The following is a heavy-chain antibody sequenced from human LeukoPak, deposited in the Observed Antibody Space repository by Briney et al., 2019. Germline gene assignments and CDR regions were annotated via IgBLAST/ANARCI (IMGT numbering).Heavy chain of an antibody. CDR1: GYTLTELS. J-gene: IGHJ5*02. D-gene: IGHD3-3*01. Sequence: GASVKVSCKVSGYTLTELSMHWVRQAPGKGLEWMGGFDPEDGETIYVQKFQGRVTMTEDTSTDTAYMELSSLRSEDTAVYYCARDIPIHNYDFWSGPHLWGQGTLVTVSS. CDR2: FDPEDGET. CDR3: ARDIPIHNYDFWSGPHL. V-gene: IGHV1-24*01.